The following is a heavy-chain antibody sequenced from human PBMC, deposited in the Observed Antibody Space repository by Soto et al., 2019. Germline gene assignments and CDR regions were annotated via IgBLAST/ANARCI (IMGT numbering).Heavy chain of an antibody. CDR2: INADNGNT. Sequence: QAQLLQSGAEVKKPGASVKVSCKASGYSFTNYAMHWVRQAPGQRLEWMGWINADNGNTKYSQKFQGRVTITRDTYASTAYMELSSLRSEDTAVYYCARVDLYYDSIRGNRFDPWGQGTLVTVSS. V-gene: IGHV1-3*01. D-gene: IGHD3-22*01. CDR3: ARVDLYYDSIRGNRFDP. J-gene: IGHJ5*02. CDR1: GYSFTNYA.